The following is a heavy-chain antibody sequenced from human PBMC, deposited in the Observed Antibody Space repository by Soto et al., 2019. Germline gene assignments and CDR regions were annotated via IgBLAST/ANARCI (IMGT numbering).Heavy chain of an antibody. CDR3: AREPRYCRGGSCSITGDAYDI. V-gene: IGHV3-66*01. CDR2: ISNRGDT. CDR1: GFIVSNTY. J-gene: IGHJ3*02. Sequence: EVQLVESGGGLVQPGGSLRLSCTASGFIVSNTYVNWVSQAPGKGLEWVSVISNRGDTHYADSVRGRFSLSRDISDNTLHLQMNNLRVADTAVYYCAREPRYCRGGSCSITGDAYDIWGQGTMVTVSS. D-gene: IGHD2-15*01.